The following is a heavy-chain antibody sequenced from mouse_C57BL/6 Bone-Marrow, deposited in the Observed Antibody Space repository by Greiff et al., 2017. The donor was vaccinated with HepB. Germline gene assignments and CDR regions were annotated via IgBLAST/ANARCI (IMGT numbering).Heavy chain of an antibody. V-gene: IGHV5-4*01. Sequence: EVQLQQSGGGLVKPGGSLKLSCAASGFTFSSYAMSWVRQTPEKRLEWVATISDGGSYTYYPDNVKGRFTISRDNAKNNLYLQMSHLKSEDTAMYYCARAPPLAYWGQGTLVTVSA. CDR1: GFTFSSYA. CDR2: ISDGGSYT. J-gene: IGHJ3*01. CDR3: ARAPPLAY.